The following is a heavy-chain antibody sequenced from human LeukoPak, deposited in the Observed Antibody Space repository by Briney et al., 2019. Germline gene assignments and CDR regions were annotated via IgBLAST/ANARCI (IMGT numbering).Heavy chain of an antibody. V-gene: IGHV4-39*01. CDR2: VYFSGIT. Sequence: SETLSLTCTVSGGSVNNNAYYWGWVRQPPGKGLEYIGNVYFSGITYYNPSLQSRVTISVDTSNNQFSLKLSSVTAADTAVYYCARSDYSGYFDYWGQGTLVSVSS. CDR3: ARSDYSGYFDY. CDR1: GGSVNNNAYY. D-gene: IGHD4-11*01. J-gene: IGHJ4*02.